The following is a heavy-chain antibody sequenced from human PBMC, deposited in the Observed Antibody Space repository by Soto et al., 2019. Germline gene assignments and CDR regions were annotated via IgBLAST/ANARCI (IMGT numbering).Heavy chain of an antibody. D-gene: IGHD1-1*01. Sequence: HPGGSLRLSCAASGFTFSSYAMHWVRQAPGKGLEWVAVISYDGSNKYYADSVKGRFTISRDNSKNTLYLQMNSLRAEDTAVYYCAREKLEPYNWFDPWGQGTLVTVSS. J-gene: IGHJ5*02. CDR1: GFTFSSYA. CDR3: AREKLEPYNWFDP. V-gene: IGHV3-30-3*01. CDR2: ISYDGSNK.